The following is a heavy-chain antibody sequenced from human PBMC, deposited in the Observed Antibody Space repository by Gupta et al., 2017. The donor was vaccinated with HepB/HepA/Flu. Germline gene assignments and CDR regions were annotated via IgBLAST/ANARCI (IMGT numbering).Heavy chain of an antibody. CDR2: IYYSGRT. V-gene: IGHV4-59*01. CDR1: GGPIRNYY. CDR3: ARGFPGFCSSTSCHPLDY. J-gene: IGHJ4*01. D-gene: IGHD2-2*01. Sequence: QVQLQESCPGLVKPSETLSLTCTVSGGPIRNYYWSWIRQPPGKGLEWIGYIYYSGRTNYNPSLRSRVTISVDTSKNQFSLKLSSLTAADTAVYYCARGFPGFCSSTSCHPLDYWGQGTLVTVSS.